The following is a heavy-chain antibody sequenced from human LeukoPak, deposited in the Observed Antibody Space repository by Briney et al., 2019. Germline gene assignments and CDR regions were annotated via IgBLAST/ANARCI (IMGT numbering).Heavy chain of an antibody. CDR3: ARDGELAYYYDSSGYFDY. J-gene: IGHJ4*02. Sequence: GRSLRLSCAASGFTFSSYGMHWVRQAPGKGLEWVSVIWYDGSNKYYADCVKGRFTISRDNSKNTLYLQMNSLRAEDTAVYYCARDGELAYYYDSSGYFDYWGQGTLVTVSS. CDR2: IWYDGSNK. D-gene: IGHD3-22*01. V-gene: IGHV3-33*01. CDR1: GFTFSSYG.